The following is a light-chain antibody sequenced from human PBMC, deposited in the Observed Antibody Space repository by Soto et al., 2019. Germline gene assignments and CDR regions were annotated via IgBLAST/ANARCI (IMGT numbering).Light chain of an antibody. CDR3: QQYKNWPPEYT. J-gene: IGKJ2*01. V-gene: IGKV3-15*01. Sequence: EIVMTQSPATLSVSPGERVTLFCRASQSVNSRLAWYQQKPAQAPRLLIYDASTRATGIPARFSGSGSGTEFTLTISSLQSEDFAVYCCQQYKNWPPEYTFGQGTKLEIK. CDR2: DAS. CDR1: QSVNSR.